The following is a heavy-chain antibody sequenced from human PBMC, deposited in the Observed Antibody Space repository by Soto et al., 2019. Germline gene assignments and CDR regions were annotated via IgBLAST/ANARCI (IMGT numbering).Heavy chain of an antibody. V-gene: IGHV4-31*03. D-gene: IGHD6-19*01. CDR3: VTVVGGKSNWFVA. Sequence: QVQLQESGQGLVKPSQTLSLTCTVSGAAIDSGSYYWSWIRQHPGKGLEWIGYIYNIGSAYYNPSLNSRVTISLDTSDNLFALNLRSVTAADTAVYSWVTVVGGKSNWFVAWGQGSLVTVSS. J-gene: IGHJ5*02. CDR2: IYNIGSA. CDR1: GAAIDSGSYY.